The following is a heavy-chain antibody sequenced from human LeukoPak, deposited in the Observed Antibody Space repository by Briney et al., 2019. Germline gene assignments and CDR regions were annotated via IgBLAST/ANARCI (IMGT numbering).Heavy chain of an antibody. V-gene: IGHV1-18*01. CDR1: GYTFTSYG. CDR2: ISAYNGNT. CDR3: ARDRARYCSGGSCYPIDY. Sequence: ASVKVSCKASGYTFTSYGISWVRQAPGQGLEWMGWISAYNGNTNYAQKLQGRVTMTTDTSTSTAYMELRSLRSDDTAVYYCARDRARYCSGGSCYPIDYWGQGTLVTVSS. D-gene: IGHD2-15*01. J-gene: IGHJ4*02.